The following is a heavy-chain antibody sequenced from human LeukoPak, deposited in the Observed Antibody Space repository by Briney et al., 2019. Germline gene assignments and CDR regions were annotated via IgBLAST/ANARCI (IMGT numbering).Heavy chain of an antibody. Sequence: SETLSLTCTVSGGSISDYYLSWIRQSPGKGLEWIGYRYYTGSSSQNPSLKSRVSISVDTSKNQFSLKLSSVTAADTAVYYCARGSSWYYFDYWGQGTLVTVSS. V-gene: IGHV4-59*01. CDR3: ARGSSWYYFDY. D-gene: IGHD6-13*01. CDR1: GGSISDYY. J-gene: IGHJ4*02. CDR2: RYYTGSS.